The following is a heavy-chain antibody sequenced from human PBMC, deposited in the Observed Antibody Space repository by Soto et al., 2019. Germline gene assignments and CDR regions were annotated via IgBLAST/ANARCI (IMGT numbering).Heavy chain of an antibody. D-gene: IGHD1-26*01. J-gene: IGHJ3*02. Sequence: QVQLVQSGAEVKKPGSSVKVSCKASGYTFTGYYMHWVRQAPGQGLEWKGWINPNSGGTNYAQKFQCWVTMTRDTSISTAYMELSRLRSDDTAVYYCARGGSGSGSYSPRDAFDIWGQGTMVSVSS. CDR1: GYTFTGYY. CDR2: INPNSGGT. V-gene: IGHV1-2*04. CDR3: ARGGSGSGSYSPRDAFDI.